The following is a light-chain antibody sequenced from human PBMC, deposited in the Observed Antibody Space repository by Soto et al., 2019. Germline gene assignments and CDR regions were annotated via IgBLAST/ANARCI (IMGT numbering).Light chain of an antibody. Sequence: QSALTQPASVFGSPGQSITISRTGTSSDVGSYNVVSWYQQHPGKAPKLMIYEGTKRPSGVSNRFSGSRSDNTASLTISGLQAEDEADYYCCSYAGSSTLYVFGTGTKVTVL. CDR3: CSYAGSSTLYV. V-gene: IGLV2-23*01. CDR2: EGT. CDR1: SSDVGSYNV. J-gene: IGLJ1*01.